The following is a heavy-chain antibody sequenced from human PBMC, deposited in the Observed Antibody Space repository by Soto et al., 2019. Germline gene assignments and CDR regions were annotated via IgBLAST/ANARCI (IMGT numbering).Heavy chain of an antibody. J-gene: IGHJ4*02. Sequence: EVQLLESGGGLVQPGGSLRLSCAASGFTFSSYAMSWVPQAPGKGLVWVSAISGSGASTYYADFVEGRFTITRDSFKNSLYLQVNSLVAEDTAVYYCAKDRTDSGYAPDMYYDFWSGAYWGRGPLVTVSS. CDR3: AKDRTDSGYAPDMYYDFWSGAY. CDR1: GFTFSSYA. V-gene: IGHV3-23*01. CDR2: ISGSGAST. D-gene: IGHD3-3*01.